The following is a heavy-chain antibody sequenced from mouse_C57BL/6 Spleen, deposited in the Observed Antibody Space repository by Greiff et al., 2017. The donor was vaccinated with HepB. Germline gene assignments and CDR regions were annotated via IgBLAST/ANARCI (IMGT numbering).Heavy chain of an antibody. V-gene: IGHV5-9*01. CDR3: ASQANWGAYFDY. Sequence: EVKLMESGGGLVKPGGSLKLSCAASGFTFSSYTMSWVRQTPEKRLEWVATISGGGGNTYYPDSVKGRFTISRDNAKNTLYLQMSSLRSEDTALYYCASQANWGAYFDYWGQGTTLTVSS. CDR1: GFTFSSYT. J-gene: IGHJ2*01. CDR2: ISGGGGNT. D-gene: IGHD4-1*01.